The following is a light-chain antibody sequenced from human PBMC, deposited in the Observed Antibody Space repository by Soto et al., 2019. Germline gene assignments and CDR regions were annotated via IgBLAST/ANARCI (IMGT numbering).Light chain of an antibody. CDR3: HQYGSSPGT. CDR2: GAS. V-gene: IGKV3-20*01. CDR1: QRVSNSY. J-gene: IGKJ1*01. Sequence: EIVLTQSPCTLSLSPGERGTLSCRASQRVSNSYLAWYQQRPGQAPRLLIYGASTRGTGIPDRFSGSGSGTDFTLTISSLEPEDFAVYYCHQYGSSPGTFGQGTKVDI.